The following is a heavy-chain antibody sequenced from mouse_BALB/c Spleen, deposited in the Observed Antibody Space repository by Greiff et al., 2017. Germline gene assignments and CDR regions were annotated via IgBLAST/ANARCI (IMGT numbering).Heavy chain of an antibody. CDR2: ISSGSSTI. Sequence: DVKLVESGGGLVQPGGSRKLSCAASGFTFSSFGMHWVRQAPEKGLEWVAYISSGSSTIYYADTVKGRFTISRDNPKNTLFLQMTSLRSEDTAMYYCARGNQFSTTATAWFAYWGQGTLVTVSA. J-gene: IGHJ3*01. D-gene: IGHD1-2*01. CDR3: ARGNQFSTTATAWFAY. CDR1: GFTFSSFG. V-gene: IGHV5-17*02.